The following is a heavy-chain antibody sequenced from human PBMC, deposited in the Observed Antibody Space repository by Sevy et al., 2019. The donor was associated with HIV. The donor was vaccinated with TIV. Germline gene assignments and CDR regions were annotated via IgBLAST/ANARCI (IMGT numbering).Heavy chain of an antibody. CDR2: ISNSGSTI. D-gene: IGHD4-17*01. CDR3: ARDLPPSATTVAQFDY. Sequence: GGSLRLSCAASGFTFSSYEMNWVRQAPGKGLEWVSYISNSGSTIYYSDSVKGRFTISRDNAKNSLYLQMNSLRVEDTAVYYCARDLPPSATTVAQFDYWGRGTLVTVSS. V-gene: IGHV3-48*03. J-gene: IGHJ4*02. CDR1: GFTFSSYE.